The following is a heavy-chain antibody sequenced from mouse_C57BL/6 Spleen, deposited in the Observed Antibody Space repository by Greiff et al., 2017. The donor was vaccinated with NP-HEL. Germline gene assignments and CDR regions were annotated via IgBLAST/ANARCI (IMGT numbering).Heavy chain of an antibody. D-gene: IGHD3-2*02. Sequence: EVKVVESGGGLVQPKGSLKLSCAASGFTFTPYAIHWVRQAPGTGLELVARLSSTSSTYATYYADSVKDRFTISRDDSQSMLYLQMNNLKTEDTAMYYCVREGYYFDYWGQGTTLTVSS. CDR3: VREGYYFDY. CDR2: LSSTSSTYAT. CDR1: GFTFTPYA. V-gene: IGHV10-3*01. J-gene: IGHJ2*01.